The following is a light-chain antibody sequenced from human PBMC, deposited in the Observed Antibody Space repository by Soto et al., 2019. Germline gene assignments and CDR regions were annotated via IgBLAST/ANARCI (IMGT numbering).Light chain of an antibody. J-gene: IGKJ5*01. Sequence: ETVLTQSPATLSLSPREGATLSCRASQSVSSYLAWYQQKPGQAPRLLIYDASNRATGIPARFSGSGSGTDFTLTISSLQSEDFAVYYCQQYEKWPPSITFGQGTRLEIK. CDR2: DAS. V-gene: IGKV3-11*01. CDR1: QSVSSY. CDR3: QQYEKWPPSIT.